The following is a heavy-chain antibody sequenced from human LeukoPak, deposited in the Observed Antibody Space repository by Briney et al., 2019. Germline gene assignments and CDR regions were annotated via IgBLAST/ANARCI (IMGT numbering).Heavy chain of an antibody. D-gene: IGHD4-17*01. V-gene: IGHV3-30-3*01. CDR2: ISYDGSKK. Sequence: PGGSLRLSCAASGFTFNKYAMHWVRQAPGKGLEWVAIISYDGSKKNYADSVKGRFTISRDNSKSTLYLQMNSLGVEDTAVYFCAREAYGDYYFDYWGQGTLVTVAS. J-gene: IGHJ4*02. CDR1: GFTFNKYA. CDR3: AREAYGDYYFDY.